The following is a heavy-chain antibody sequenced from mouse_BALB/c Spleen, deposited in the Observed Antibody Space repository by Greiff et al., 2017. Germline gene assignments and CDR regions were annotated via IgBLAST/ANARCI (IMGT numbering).Heavy chain of an antibody. D-gene: IGHD2-1*01. CDR1: GYTFTSYW. CDR2: IYPGSGST. Sequence: LQQPGSELVRPGASVKLSCKASGYTFTSYWMHWVKQRPGQGLEWIGNIYPGSGSTNYDEKFKSKATLTVDTSSSTAYMQLSSLTSEDSAVYYCTRQGHGNYGGWFAYWGQGTLVTVSA. CDR3: TRQGHGNYGGWFAY. J-gene: IGHJ3*01. V-gene: IGHV1S22*01.